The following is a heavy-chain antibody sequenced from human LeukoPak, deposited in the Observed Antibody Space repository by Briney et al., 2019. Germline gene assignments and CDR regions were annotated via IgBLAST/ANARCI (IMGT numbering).Heavy chain of an antibody. CDR3: ARDWYSSAWPIFDY. Sequence: SETLSLTCTVSGGSISSYFWNWIRQPAGKGLEWVGRIYASGNTDYNPSLKSRLTMSMDTSKNQFSLRLNSVSAADTAVYFCARDWYSSAWPIFDYWGQGTLVTVSS. D-gene: IGHD3-22*01. CDR2: IYASGNT. J-gene: IGHJ4*02. V-gene: IGHV4-4*07. CDR1: GGSISSYF.